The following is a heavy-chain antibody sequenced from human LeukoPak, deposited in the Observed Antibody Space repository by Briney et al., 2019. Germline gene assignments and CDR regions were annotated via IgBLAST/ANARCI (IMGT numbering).Heavy chain of an antibody. J-gene: IGHJ5*02. V-gene: IGHV4-61*02. CDR2: IYSSGST. CDR1: GGSISSGNYY. CDR3: AGDLFTSSWYRWFDP. D-gene: IGHD6-13*01. Sequence: PSQTLSLTCTVSGGSISSGNYYWSWIRQPAGKGLEWIGRIYSSGSTNYNPSLKSRVTISEDTSKNQFSLKLTSVTAADTAVYYCAGDLFTSSWYRWFDPWGQGTLVTVSS.